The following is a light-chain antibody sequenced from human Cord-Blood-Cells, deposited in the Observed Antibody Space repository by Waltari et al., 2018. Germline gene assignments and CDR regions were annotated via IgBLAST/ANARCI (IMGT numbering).Light chain of an antibody. Sequence: QSALTQPASVSGSPGQSITIPCTGTSSDVGSYNLFSWYQQHPGKAPKLMIYEGSKRPSGVSNRFSGSKSGNTASLTISGLQAEDEADYYCCSYAGSSSHVVFGGGTKLTVL. CDR3: CSYAGSSSHVV. CDR2: EGS. V-gene: IGLV2-23*01. CDR1: SSDVGSYNL. J-gene: IGLJ2*01.